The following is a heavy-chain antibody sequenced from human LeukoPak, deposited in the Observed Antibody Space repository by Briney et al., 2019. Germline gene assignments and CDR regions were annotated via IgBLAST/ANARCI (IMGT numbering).Heavy chain of an antibody. CDR1: GGTFSSYA. V-gene: IGHV1-69*04. CDR2: IIPILGIA. J-gene: IGHJ4*02. Sequence: SVKVSCKASGGTFSSYAISWVRQAPGQGLEWMGRIIPILGIANYAQKFQGRVTITADKSTSTAYMELSSLRSEDTAVYYCARVVWANYFDYWGQGTLVTVSS. CDR3: ARVVWANYFDY. D-gene: IGHD5/OR15-5a*01.